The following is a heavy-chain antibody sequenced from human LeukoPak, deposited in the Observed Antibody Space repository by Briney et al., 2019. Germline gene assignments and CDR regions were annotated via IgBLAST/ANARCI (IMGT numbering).Heavy chain of an antibody. Sequence: GASVKLSCKASGYTFTGYYVHWVRQAPGQGLEWMAWINPNSGGTHAAQKFQGRVTMTRDTSISTAYMELSSLRSDDTALYYCARGGRLGVYYYYMDVWGTGTTVTISS. J-gene: IGHJ6*03. CDR1: GYTFTGYY. CDR3: ARGGRLGVYYYYMDV. CDR2: INPNSGGT. V-gene: IGHV1-2*02. D-gene: IGHD3-10*01.